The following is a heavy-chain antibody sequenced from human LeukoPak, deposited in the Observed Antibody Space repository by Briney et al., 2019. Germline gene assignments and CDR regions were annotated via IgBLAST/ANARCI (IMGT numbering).Heavy chain of an antibody. CDR1: GFTFSSYS. D-gene: IGHD3-22*01. CDR3: AELGITMIEGV. CDR2: ISSSSSYI. Sequence: GGSLRLSCAASGFTFSSYSMNWVRQAPGKGLEWVSSISSSSSYIYYADSVKGRFTISRDNAKNSLYLQMNSLRAEDTAVYYCAELGITMIEGVWGKGTTVTISS. V-gene: IGHV3-21*01. J-gene: IGHJ6*04.